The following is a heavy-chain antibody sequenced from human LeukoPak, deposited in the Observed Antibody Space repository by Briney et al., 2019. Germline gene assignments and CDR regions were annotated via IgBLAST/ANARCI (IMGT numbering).Heavy chain of an antibody. V-gene: IGHV1-69*06. CDR3: ARSYYDSSGYSFFDY. Sequence: GSSVKVSCKASGGTFSSYAISWVRQAPGQGLEWMGGIIPIFGTANYAQKFQGRVTITADKSTSTAYMELSSLRSEDTAVYYCARSYYDSSGYSFFDYWGQGTLVTVSS. D-gene: IGHD3-22*01. J-gene: IGHJ4*02. CDR1: GGTFSSYA. CDR2: IIPIFGTA.